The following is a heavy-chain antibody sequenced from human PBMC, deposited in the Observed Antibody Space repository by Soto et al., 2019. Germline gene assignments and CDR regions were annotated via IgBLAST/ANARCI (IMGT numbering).Heavy chain of an antibody. Sequence: ASVKVSCKASGYTFTNYYMHWVRQAPGQGLEWMGVIHYSGATPTYAQKFQGRVTMARDTSTSTVYVELSSLTSEDTAVYYCARGVPDLATIDSFVYSGQASLVTDSS. D-gene: IGHD3-10*01. J-gene: IGHJ4*02. CDR3: ARGVPDLATIDSFVY. CDR2: IHYSGATP. V-gene: IGHV1-46*01. CDR1: GYTFTNYY.